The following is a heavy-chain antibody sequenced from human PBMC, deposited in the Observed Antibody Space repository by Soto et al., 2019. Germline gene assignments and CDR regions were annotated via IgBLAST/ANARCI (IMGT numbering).Heavy chain of an antibody. CDR3: GRVPGFTAVAGTAFDY. CDR2: IWYDGSRK. V-gene: IGHV3-33*01. Sequence: QVQLVESGGGVVQPGRSLRLSCAASGFNFSSYAMSWVRQAPGKGLEWVAYIWYDGSRKYSADSVKGRFTISRDNSKTTLYMQMNSLRAEDTAVYYCGRVPGFTAVAGTAFDYWGQGTLVTVSS. CDR1: GFNFSSYA. D-gene: IGHD6-19*01. J-gene: IGHJ4*02.